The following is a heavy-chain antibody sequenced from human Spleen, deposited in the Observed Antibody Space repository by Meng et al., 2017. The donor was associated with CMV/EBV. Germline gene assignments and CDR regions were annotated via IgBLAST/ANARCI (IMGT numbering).Heavy chain of an antibody. J-gene: IGHJ2*01. CDR1: GYTFTSYY. D-gene: IGHD6-13*01. V-gene: IGHV1-46*01. Sequence: QLQLVQSGAEVKKPGASVKVSCKASGYTFTSYYMHWVRQAPGQGLEWMGIINPSGGSTSYAQKFQGRVTMTRDTSTSTVYMELSSLRSEDTAVYYCARDGNISAQQLWYFDLWGRGTLVTVSS. CDR3: ARDGNISAQQLWYFDL. CDR2: INPSGGST.